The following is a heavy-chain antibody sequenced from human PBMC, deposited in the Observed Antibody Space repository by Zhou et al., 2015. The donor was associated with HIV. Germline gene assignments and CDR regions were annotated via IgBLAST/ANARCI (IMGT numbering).Heavy chain of an antibody. CDR2: IIPIFGTA. V-gene: IGHV1-69*01. D-gene: IGHD2-15*01. CDR3: AREALVVVAAPTQELVPTP. J-gene: IGHJ5*02. CDR1: GGTFSSYA. Sequence: QVQLVQSGAEVKKPGSSVKVSCKASGGTFSSYAINWVRQAPGQGLEWMGGIIPIFGTANYAQKFQGRVTITADESTSTAYMELSSLRSEDTAVYYCAREALVVVAAPTQELVPTPWGPGNPGHRPPQ.